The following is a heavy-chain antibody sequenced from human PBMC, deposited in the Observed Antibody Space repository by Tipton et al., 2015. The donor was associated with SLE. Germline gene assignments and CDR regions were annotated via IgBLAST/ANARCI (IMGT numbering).Heavy chain of an antibody. J-gene: IGHJ4*02. V-gene: IGHV4-39*01. CDR1: GGSISSSSYY. D-gene: IGHD3-22*01. CDR3: ARHDYDSSGYYYD. Sequence: TLSLTCTVSGGSISSSSYYWGWIRQPPGKGLEWIGSIYYSGSTYYNPSLKSRVTISVDTSKNQFSLKLSSVTAADTAVYYCARHDYDSSGYYYDWGQGTLVTVSS. CDR2: IYYSGST.